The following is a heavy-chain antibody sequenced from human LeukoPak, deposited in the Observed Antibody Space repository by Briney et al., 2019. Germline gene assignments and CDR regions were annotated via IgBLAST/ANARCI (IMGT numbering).Heavy chain of an antibody. CDR1: GGTFSSYT. CDR3: ATANSGYRSGWYYFDY. V-gene: IGHV1-69*08. CDR2: IIPILGTA. D-gene: IGHD6-19*01. Sequence: SVKVSCKASGGTFSSYTISWVRQAPGQGLEWMGRIIPILGTANYAQKFQGRVTITADESTSTAYMELSSLRSEDTAVYYCATANSGYRSGWYYFDYWGQGTLVTVSS. J-gene: IGHJ4*02.